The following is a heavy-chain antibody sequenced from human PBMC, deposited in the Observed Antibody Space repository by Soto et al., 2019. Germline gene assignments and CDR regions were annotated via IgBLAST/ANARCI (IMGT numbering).Heavy chain of an antibody. Sequence: GGSLRLSCAASGFTFSSYWMSWVRQAPGKGLEWVANIKQDGSEKYYVDSVKGRFTISRDNAKNSLYLQMNSLRAEDTAVYYCAKSGYNSSWYFDPWGQGTLVTVSS. D-gene: IGHD6-13*01. CDR2: IKQDGSEK. CDR3: AKSGYNSSWYFDP. CDR1: GFTFSSYW. V-gene: IGHV3-7*05. J-gene: IGHJ5*02.